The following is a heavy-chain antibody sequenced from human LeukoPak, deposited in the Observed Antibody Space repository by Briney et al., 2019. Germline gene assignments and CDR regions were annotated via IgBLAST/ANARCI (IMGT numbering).Heavy chain of an antibody. Sequence: GGSLRLSCAASGFTFSDYAMSWVRQAPGKGLEWVANIKQDGSEKYYVDSVKGRFTISRDNAKNSLYLQMNSLRAEDTAVYYCARDHQLVPTSPSFDYWGQGTLVTVSS. V-gene: IGHV3-7*01. CDR1: GFTFSDYA. J-gene: IGHJ4*02. CDR2: IKQDGSEK. CDR3: ARDHQLVPTSPSFDY. D-gene: IGHD2-2*01.